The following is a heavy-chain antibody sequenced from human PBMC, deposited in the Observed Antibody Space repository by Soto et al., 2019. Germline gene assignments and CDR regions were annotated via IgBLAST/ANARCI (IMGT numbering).Heavy chain of an antibody. CDR2: INPSGGST. CDR3: ARDRTSSPEYSSSPRANWFAP. J-gene: IGHJ5*02. D-gene: IGHD6-6*01. V-gene: IGHV1-46*03. CDR1: GYTFTSYY. Sequence: PGESLKISCKGSGYTFTSYYMHWVRQAPGQGLEWMGIINPSGGSTSYAQKFQGRVTMTRDTSASTVYMELSSLRSEDTAVYYCARDRTSSPEYSSSPRANWFAPWGQGTLVTVSS.